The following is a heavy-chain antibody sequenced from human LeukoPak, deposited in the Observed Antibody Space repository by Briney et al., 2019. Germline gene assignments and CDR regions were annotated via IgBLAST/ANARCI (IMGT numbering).Heavy chain of an antibody. J-gene: IGHJ4*02. CDR1: GGTFTSYD. CDR3: ARSGPDYYYGSGSYRDY. D-gene: IGHD3-10*01. V-gene: IGHV1-8*01. CDR2: MNPNSGNT. Sequence: ASVKVSCKASGGTFTSYDINWVRQATGQGLEWMGWMNPNSGNTGYAQKFQGRVTMTRNTSISTAYMELSSLRSEDTAVYYCARSGPDYYYGSGSYRDYWGQGTLVTVSS.